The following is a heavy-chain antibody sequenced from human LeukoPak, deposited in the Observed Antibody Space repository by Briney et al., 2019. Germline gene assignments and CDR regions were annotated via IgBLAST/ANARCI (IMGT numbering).Heavy chain of an antibody. CDR1: GGSLSGYY. J-gene: IGHJ4*02. CDR3: AAFRDGYNWHLDY. D-gene: IGHD5-24*01. V-gene: IGHV4-59*01. Sequence: SETLSLTCGVYGGSLSGYYWSWIRQSPGKGLEWIGYIYYSGSTKYNPSLKSRVTISVDTSKNQFSLRLSSVTAADTAVYYCAAFRDGYNWHLDYWGQGTLVTVSS. CDR2: IYYSGST.